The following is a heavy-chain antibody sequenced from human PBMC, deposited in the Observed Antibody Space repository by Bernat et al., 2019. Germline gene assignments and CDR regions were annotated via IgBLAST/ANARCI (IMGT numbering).Heavy chain of an antibody. Sequence: QVQLVESGGGVVQPGRSLRLSCAASGFTFSSYGMHWVRQAPGKGLEWVAVIWYDGSNKYYADCVKGRFTISRDNSKNTLYLQMNSLRAEDTAVYYCAREGYTYYGSGTADYWGQGTLVTVSS. CDR1: GFTFSSYG. CDR3: AREGYTYYGSGTADY. J-gene: IGHJ4*02. CDR2: IWYDGSNK. V-gene: IGHV3-33*01. D-gene: IGHD3-10*01.